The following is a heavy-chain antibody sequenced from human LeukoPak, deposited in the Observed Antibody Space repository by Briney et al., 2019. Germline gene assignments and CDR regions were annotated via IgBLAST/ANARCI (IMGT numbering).Heavy chain of an antibody. CDR1: GFTFSSYS. J-gene: IGHJ4*02. CDR3: ARIRDSKVPLDY. V-gene: IGHV3-21*05. CDR2: IGSSGSYI. Sequence: PGGALRLSCAASGFTFSSYSLMWVRQAPGKGLEWISYIGSSGSYIFYADSVKGRFTISRDNAKNSLYLQMNSLSGDDTAVYYCARIRDSKVPLDYWGQGTPVTVSS.